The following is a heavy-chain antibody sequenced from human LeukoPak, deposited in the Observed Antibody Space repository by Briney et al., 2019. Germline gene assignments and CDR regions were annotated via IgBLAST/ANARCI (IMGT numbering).Heavy chain of an antibody. V-gene: IGHV1-18*01. Sequence: GASVKVSCKASGYTFTSYGISRVRQAPGQGLEWMGWISAYNGNTNYAQKLQGRVTMTTDTSTSTAYMELRSLRSDDTAVYYCARACSSTSCLYYYGMDVWGQGTTVTVSS. CDR3: ARACSSTSCLYYYGMDV. D-gene: IGHD2-2*01. J-gene: IGHJ6*02. CDR2: ISAYNGNT. CDR1: GYTFTSYG.